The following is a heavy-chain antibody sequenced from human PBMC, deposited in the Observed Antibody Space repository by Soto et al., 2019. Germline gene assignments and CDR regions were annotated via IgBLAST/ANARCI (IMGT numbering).Heavy chain of an antibody. Sequence: GGSLRLSCAASGFTFSSYEMNWVRQAPGKGLEWVSYISSSGSTIYYADSVKGRFTISRDNAKNSLYLQMNSLRAEDTAVYYCAGSYYDSSGYDYWGQGTLVTVSS. D-gene: IGHD3-22*01. V-gene: IGHV3-48*03. J-gene: IGHJ4*02. CDR1: GFTFSSYE. CDR2: ISSSGSTI. CDR3: AGSYYDSSGYDY.